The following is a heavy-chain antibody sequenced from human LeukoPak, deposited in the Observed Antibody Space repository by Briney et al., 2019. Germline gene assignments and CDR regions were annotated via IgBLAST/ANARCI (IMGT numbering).Heavy chain of an antibody. J-gene: IGHJ4*02. Sequence: SETLSLTCTVSGGSISSSSYYWGWIRQPPGKGLEWIGSIYYSGSTYYNPSLKSRVTISVDTSKNQFSLKLSSVTAADTAVYYCGRQAPDYCSSTSCYYFDYWGQGTLATVSS. CDR3: GRQAPDYCSSTSCYYFDY. CDR1: GGSISSSSYY. D-gene: IGHD2-2*01. CDR2: IYYSGST. V-gene: IGHV4-39*01.